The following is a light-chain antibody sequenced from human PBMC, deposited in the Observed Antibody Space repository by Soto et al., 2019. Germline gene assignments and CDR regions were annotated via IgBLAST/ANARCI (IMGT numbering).Light chain of an antibody. V-gene: IGKV3-20*01. J-gene: IGKJ3*01. CDR2: GAS. CDR3: QQHGSSAIT. Sequence: EIVLTQSPGTLSLSPGERATLSCRASQRVSTTYLAWYQQRPGQPPRLLIYGASSRATGIPDRFSGSGSGTDFTLTISRLEPEDFAVYYCQQHGSSAITFGPGTKVDIK. CDR1: QRVSTTY.